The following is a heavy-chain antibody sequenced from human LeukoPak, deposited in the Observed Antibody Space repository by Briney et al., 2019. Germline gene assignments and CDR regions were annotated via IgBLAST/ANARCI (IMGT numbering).Heavy chain of an antibody. CDR1: GYTFTGYY. CDR3: ARDRGYGDYGLDY. CDR2: ISAYNGNT. J-gene: IGHJ4*02. D-gene: IGHD4-17*01. V-gene: IGHV1-18*04. Sequence: ASVKVSCKASGYTFTGYYMHWVRQAPGQGLEWMGWISAYNGNTNYAQKLQGRVTMTTDTSTSTAYMELRSLRSDDTAVYYCARDRGYGDYGLDYWGQGTLVTVSS.